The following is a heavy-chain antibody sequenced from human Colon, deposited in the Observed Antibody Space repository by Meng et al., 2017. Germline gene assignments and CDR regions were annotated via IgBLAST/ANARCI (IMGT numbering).Heavy chain of an antibody. CDR1: GYSISSAYY. CDR2: IYHSGST. CDR3: ARADSSGSYTTGWYFDL. J-gene: IGHJ2*01. Sequence: GSLRLSCAVSGYSISSAYYWGWIRQPPGKGLEWIGSIYHSGSTYYNPSLKSRVTILVDTSKNQFSLKLSSVTAADTAVYYCARADSSGSYTTGWYFDLWGRGTLVTVSS. V-gene: IGHV4-38-2*01. D-gene: IGHD3-22*01.